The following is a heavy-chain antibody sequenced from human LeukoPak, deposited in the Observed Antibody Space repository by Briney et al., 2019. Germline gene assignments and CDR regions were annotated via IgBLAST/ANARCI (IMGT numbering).Heavy chain of an antibody. CDR1: GFTFSSYA. D-gene: IGHD5-18*01. V-gene: IGHV3-30-3*01. CDR3: ASGIQLWNHFDY. CDR2: ISYDGSNK. J-gene: IGHJ4*02. Sequence: SGGSLRLSCAASGFTFSSYAMHWVRQAPGKGLEWVAVISYDGSNKYYAGSVKGRFTISRDNSKNTLYLQMNSLRAEDTAVYYCASGIQLWNHFDYWGQGTLVTVSS.